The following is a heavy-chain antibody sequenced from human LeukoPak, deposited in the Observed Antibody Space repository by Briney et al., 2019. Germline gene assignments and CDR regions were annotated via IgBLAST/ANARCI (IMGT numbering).Heavy chain of an antibody. J-gene: IGHJ6*03. V-gene: IGHV4-59*08. D-gene: IGHD2-15*01. Sequence: PSETLSLTCTVSGGSISTYYWSWIRQPPGKGLEWIGYIYYSGSTSYNPSLKSRVTISVDTSKNQFSLKLSSVTAADTAVYYCASFYCSGGSCYQYYYYYYMDVWGKGTTVTISS. CDR2: IYYSGST. CDR1: GGSISTYY. CDR3: ASFYCSGGSCYQYYYYYYMDV.